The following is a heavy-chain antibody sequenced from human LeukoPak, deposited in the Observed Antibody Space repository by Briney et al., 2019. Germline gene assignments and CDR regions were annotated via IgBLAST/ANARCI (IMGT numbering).Heavy chain of an antibody. Sequence: PSQTLSLTSTLSGGALSNSNSVCSSIRHPPGKCLEWSGYIYDSGNIYYNPSLMSRVTMSVDTSKNQFSLQLSSVTAADTAVYYCARAPDYDSSGDAFDIWGQGTMVTVSS. J-gene: IGHJ3*02. CDR1: GGALSNSNSV. D-gene: IGHD3-22*01. CDR2: IYDSGNI. V-gene: IGHV4-30-4*01. CDR3: ARAPDYDSSGDAFDI.